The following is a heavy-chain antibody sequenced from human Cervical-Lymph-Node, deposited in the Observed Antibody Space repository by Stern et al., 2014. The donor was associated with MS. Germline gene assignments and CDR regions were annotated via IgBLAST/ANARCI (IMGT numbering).Heavy chain of an antibody. J-gene: IGHJ4*02. CDR2: IYYSGST. CDR1: GGSISSYY. D-gene: IGHD6-6*01. CDR3: ARGVAAHTFDY. V-gene: IGHV4-59*01. Sequence: QVQLVQSGPGLVKPSETLSLTCTVSGGSISSYYWSWIRQPPGKGLEWIGYIYYSGSTNYNPSLKSRVTISVDTSKNQFSLKLSSVTAADTAVYYCARGVAAHTFDYWGQGTLVTVYS.